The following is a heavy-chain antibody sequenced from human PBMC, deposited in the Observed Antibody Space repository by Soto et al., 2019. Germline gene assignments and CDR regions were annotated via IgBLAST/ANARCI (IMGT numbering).Heavy chain of an antibody. CDR3: ATTPNSSSFLDY. V-gene: IGHV1-69*01. CDR1: RGTFSSYA. Sequence: VQLVQSGAEVKKPGSSVKVSCRATRGTFSSYAFYWVRQAPGQGLEWMGGILPLFGTPNYAQQFQGRITITADESTSTAYMELSSLTSEDTAVYYCATTPNSSSFLDYWGQGTLVSVSS. CDR2: ILPLFGTP. D-gene: IGHD6-6*01. J-gene: IGHJ4*02.